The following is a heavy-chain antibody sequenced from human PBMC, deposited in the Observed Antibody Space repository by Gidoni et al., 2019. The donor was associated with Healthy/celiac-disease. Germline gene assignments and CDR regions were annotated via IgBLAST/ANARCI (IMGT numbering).Heavy chain of an antibody. V-gene: IGHV3-11*01. CDR1: GFTFSAYY. CDR2: ISSSGSTI. D-gene: IGHD2-8*01. Sequence: QVQLVESGGGLVKPGGSLRLSCAASGFTFSAYYMSWIRQAPGKGLGWVSYISSSGSTIYYADSVKGRFTISRDNAKNSLYLQMNSLRAEDTAVYYCARRHANGVWDNWFDPWGQGTLVTVSS. J-gene: IGHJ5*02. CDR3: ARRHANGVWDNWFDP.